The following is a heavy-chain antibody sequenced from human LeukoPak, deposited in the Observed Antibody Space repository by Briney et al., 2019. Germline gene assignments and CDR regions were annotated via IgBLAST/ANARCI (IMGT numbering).Heavy chain of an antibody. V-gene: IGHV4-59*01. CDR3: ARALELYYWYFDL. J-gene: IGHJ2*01. CDR1: GGSISSYY. Sequence: SETLSLTCTVSGGSISSYYWSWIRQPPGKGLEWIGYIYYSGSTNYNPSLKSRVTISVDTSKNQFSLKLSSVTAADTAVYYCARALELYYWYFDLWGRGTLVTVSS. D-gene: IGHD1-26*01. CDR2: IYYSGST.